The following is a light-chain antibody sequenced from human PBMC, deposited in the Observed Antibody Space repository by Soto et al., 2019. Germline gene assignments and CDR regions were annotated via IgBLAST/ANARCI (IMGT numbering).Light chain of an antibody. V-gene: IGKV3-20*01. CDR2: DAS. CDR1: QSVRSSY. Sequence: EIVLTQSPGTLSLSPGERATLSCRASQSVRSSYLAWYQQKPGQAPRLLIYDASTRATGLTYRCSGSGSETDFTLSITRLEPEDFALYYCQQYGSSTLTFGGGTKVES. CDR3: QQYGSSTLT. J-gene: IGKJ4*02.